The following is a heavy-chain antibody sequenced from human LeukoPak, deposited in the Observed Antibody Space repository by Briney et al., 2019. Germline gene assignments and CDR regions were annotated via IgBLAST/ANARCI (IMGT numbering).Heavy chain of an antibody. CDR2: INPNSGGT. CDR3: ARGDDHPGSY. CDR1: EYTFTGYY. Sequence: ASVKVSCKASEYTFTGYYMHWVRQAPGQGLEWMGWINPNSGGTNYAQKFQGRVTITADESTSTAYMELSSLRSEDTAVYYCARGDDHPGSYWGQGTLVTVSS. J-gene: IGHJ4*02. D-gene: IGHD1-14*01. V-gene: IGHV1-2*02.